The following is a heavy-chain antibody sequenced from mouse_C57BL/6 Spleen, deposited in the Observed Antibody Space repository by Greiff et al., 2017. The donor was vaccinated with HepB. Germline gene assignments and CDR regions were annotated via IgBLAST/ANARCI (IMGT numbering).Heavy chain of an antibody. J-gene: IGHJ3*01. V-gene: IGHV14-3*01. CDR3: ARSAQATFAWFAY. Sequence: EVNVVESVAELVRPGASVKLSCTASGFNIKNTYMHWVKQRPEQGLEWIGRIDPANGNTKYAPKFQGKAPITADTSSNTAYLQLSSLTSEDTAIYYCARSAQATFAWFAYWGQGTLVTVSA. CDR2: IDPANGNT. CDR1: GFNIKNTY. D-gene: IGHD3-2*02.